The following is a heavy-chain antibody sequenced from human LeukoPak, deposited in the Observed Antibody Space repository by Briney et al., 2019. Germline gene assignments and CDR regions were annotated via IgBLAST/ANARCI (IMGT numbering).Heavy chain of an antibody. Sequence: PQTLSLTCALSGDSVSSNNAAWNWIRQSPSRGLEWLGRTYHRSTWYDDYVVSVRSRLTITPDISKNQVSLQLNSVTPEDTAVYYCTREVAGTGGFDYWGQGITVTVSS. V-gene: IGHV6-1*01. CDR1: GDSVSSNNAA. J-gene: IGHJ4*02. D-gene: IGHD6-13*01. CDR3: TREVAGTGGFDY. CDR2: TYHRSTWYD.